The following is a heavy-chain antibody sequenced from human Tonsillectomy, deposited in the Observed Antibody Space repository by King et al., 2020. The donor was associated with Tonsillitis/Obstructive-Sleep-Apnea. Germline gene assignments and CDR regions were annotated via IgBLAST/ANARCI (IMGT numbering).Heavy chain of an antibody. J-gene: IGHJ4*02. D-gene: IGHD4-17*01. Sequence: VQLVESGGGVVRPGGSLRLSWAASGFTFDDYGMSLVRHVPGKGLEWSSCSNLNGDSTSYADSVKGRFAIFRDNTRNSLYLQMNTLRAEDTAFYYCARNFGDPDYWGQGTLVTVSS. V-gene: IGHV3-20*04. CDR2: SNLNGDST. CDR1: GFTFDDYG. CDR3: ARNFGDPDY.